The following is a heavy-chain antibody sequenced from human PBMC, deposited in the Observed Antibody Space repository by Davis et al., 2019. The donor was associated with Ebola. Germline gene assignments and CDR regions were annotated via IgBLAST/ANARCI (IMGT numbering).Heavy chain of an antibody. D-gene: IGHD6-6*01. CDR3: ARGRAVRPRFDWFDP. J-gene: IGHJ5*02. V-gene: IGHV1-8*02. Sequence: AASVKVSCKASGYTFTGYYMHWVRQATGQGLEWMGWMNPNSGNTGYAQKFQGRVTMTRNTSISTAYMELSSLRSEDTAVYYCARGRAVRPRFDWFDPWGQGTLVTVSS. CDR1: GYTFTGYY. CDR2: MNPNSGNT.